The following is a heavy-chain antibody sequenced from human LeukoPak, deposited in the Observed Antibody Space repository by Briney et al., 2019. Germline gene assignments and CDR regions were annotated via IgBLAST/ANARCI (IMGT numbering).Heavy chain of an antibody. CDR1: GFTFSSYA. J-gene: IGHJ4*02. V-gene: IGHV3-30*04. CDR3: ARANWGSGDYFDY. CDR2: ISYDGSNK. Sequence: GGSLRLSCAASGFTFSSYAMHWVRQAPGKGLEWVAVISYDGSNKYYADSVKGRFTISRDNSKNTLYLQMNSLRAEDTAVYYCARANWGSGDYFDYWGQGTLVTVSS. D-gene: IGHD7-27*01.